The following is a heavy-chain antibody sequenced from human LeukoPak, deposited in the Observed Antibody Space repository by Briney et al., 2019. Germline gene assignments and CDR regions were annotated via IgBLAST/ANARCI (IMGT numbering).Heavy chain of an antibody. CDR2: IKGDGSDK. CDR3: ARVGQWLPDY. CDR1: GFTFRNYW. V-gene: IGHV3-7*01. J-gene: IGHJ4*02. Sequence: PGGSLRLSCAASGFTFRNYWMSWVRQAPGKGLEWVANIKGDGSDKYYVDSVKGRFTISRDNAKTSVYLQMNSLRAEDTAVYYCARVGQWLPDYWGQGTLVTVSS. D-gene: IGHD6-19*01.